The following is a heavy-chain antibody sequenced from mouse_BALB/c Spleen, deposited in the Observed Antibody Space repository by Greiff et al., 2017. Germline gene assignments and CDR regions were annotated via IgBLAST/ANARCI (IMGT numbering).Heavy chain of an antibody. CDR1: GFTFSSFG. CDR3: ARSITTATMRYFDV. V-gene: IGHV5-17*02. D-gene: IGHD1-2*01. J-gene: IGHJ1*01. CDR2: ISSGSSTI. Sequence: EVQLVESGGGLVQPGGSRKLSCAASGFTFSSFGMHWVRQAPEKGLEWVAYISSGSSTIYYADTVKGRFTISRDNPKNTLFLQMTSLRSEDTAMYYCARSITTATMRYFDVWGAGTTVTVSS.